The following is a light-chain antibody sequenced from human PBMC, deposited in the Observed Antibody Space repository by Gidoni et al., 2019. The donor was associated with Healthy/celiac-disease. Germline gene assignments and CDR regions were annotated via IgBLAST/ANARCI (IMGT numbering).Light chain of an antibody. CDR2: GAYGAS. CDR1: QSVSNGY. CDR3: QQYGSLVT. Sequence: EIALTQSPGTLSLSPGERATLSCRASQSVSNGYLAWYQQKPGQAPRLLVYGAYGASTRATGIPDGFSGSGSRTDFTLTISRLEPEDSAVYYCQQYGSLVTFGGGTKVEIK. J-gene: IGKJ4*01. V-gene: IGKV3-20*01.